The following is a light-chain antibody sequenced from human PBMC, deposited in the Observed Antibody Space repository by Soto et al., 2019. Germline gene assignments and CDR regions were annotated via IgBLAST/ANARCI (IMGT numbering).Light chain of an antibody. CDR1: QSVSSNY. Sequence: IVLMHSPGTLSLSPGERATLSCRASQSVSSNYLAWYQQKPGQAPRPLIYGASSRATGIPDRFSGSGAGTDFTLTISRLEPEDFAVYYCQQYGSSPWTFGQGTKVDIK. CDR2: GAS. CDR3: QQYGSSPWT. J-gene: IGKJ1*01. V-gene: IGKV3-20*01.